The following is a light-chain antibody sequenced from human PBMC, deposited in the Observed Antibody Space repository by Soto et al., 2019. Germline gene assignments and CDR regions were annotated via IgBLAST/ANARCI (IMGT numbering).Light chain of an antibody. J-gene: IGKJ2*01. Sequence: EIVLTQSPGTLSLSPGERATLSCRASQSVSSSYLAWYQQKPGQAPRLLIYCASSRTTGIPDRFSGSGSGTDFTLTISRLEPEDFEVYYCQQYGSSPPYTFGQGTKLEIK. V-gene: IGKV3-20*01. CDR2: CAS. CDR3: QQYGSSPPYT. CDR1: QSVSSSY.